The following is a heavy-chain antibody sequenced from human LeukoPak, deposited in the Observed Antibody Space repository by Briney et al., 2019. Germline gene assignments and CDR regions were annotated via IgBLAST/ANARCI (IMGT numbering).Heavy chain of an antibody. V-gene: IGHV4-61*02. CDR2: IYTSGST. CDR3: ARVQYDFWSGYPLGWFDP. D-gene: IGHD3-3*01. Sequence: NPSQTLSLTCTVSGGSISSGSYDWSWIRQPAGKGLEWIGRIYTSGSTNYNPSLKSRVTISVDTSKYQFSLKLSSVTAADTAVYYCARVQYDFWSGYPLGWFDPWGQGILVTVSS. CDR1: GGSISSGSYD. J-gene: IGHJ5*02.